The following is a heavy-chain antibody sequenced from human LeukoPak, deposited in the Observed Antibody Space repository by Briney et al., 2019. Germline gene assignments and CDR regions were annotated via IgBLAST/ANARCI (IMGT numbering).Heavy chain of an antibody. CDR2: IYTSGST. Sequence: SETLSLTCTVSGYSISSGYYWGWIRQPAGKGLEWIGRIYTSGSTNYNPSLKSRVTISVDTSKNQFSLKLSSVTAADTAVYYCARARDYYDSSGYYDSFDYWGQGTLVTVSS. D-gene: IGHD3-22*01. CDR3: ARARDYYDSSGYYDSFDY. J-gene: IGHJ4*02. V-gene: IGHV4-61*02. CDR1: GYSISSGYY.